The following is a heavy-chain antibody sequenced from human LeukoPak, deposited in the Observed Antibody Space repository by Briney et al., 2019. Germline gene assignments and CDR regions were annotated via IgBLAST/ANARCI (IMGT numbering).Heavy chain of an antibody. CDR1: GGSISSYY. D-gene: IGHD4-17*01. CDR2: IYYSGST. J-gene: IGHJ4*02. V-gene: IGHV4-59*01. CDR3: ARVPYGDYEDAFDI. Sequence: SETLSLTCTVSGGSISSYYWSWIRQPPGKGLEWIGYIYYSGSTNYNPSLKSRVTISVETSKNQFSLKLSSVTGADTAVYYCARVPYGDYEDAFDIWGQGTLVTVSS.